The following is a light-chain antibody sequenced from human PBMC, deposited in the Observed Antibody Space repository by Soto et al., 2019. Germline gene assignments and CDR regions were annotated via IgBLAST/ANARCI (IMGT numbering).Light chain of an antibody. Sequence: LYQSACALSLSLGESATLSCRASQGFXNSYLAWYRQKPGQAPRLLXACASSMAKGSPDRLSGSGSVADFTLTISRLEPEELALYYCHQYGCATSTFGHGTLLDIK. CDR2: CAS. J-gene: IGKJ5*01. V-gene: IGKV3-20*01. CDR3: HQYGCATST. CDR1: QGFXNSY.